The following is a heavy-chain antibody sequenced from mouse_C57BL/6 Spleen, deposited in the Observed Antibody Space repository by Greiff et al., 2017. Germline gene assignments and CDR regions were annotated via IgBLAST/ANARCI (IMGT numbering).Heavy chain of an antibody. J-gene: IGHJ3*01. CDR3: ARKGDDAGFAY. CDR1: GFTFSDYG. D-gene: IGHD2-12*01. CDR2: ISSGSSTI. V-gene: IGHV5-17*01. Sequence: EVKLVESGGGLVKPGGSLKLSCAASGFTFSDYGMHWVRQAPEKGLEWVAYISSGSSTIYYADTVKGRFTISRDNAKNTLFLQMTSLRSEDMAMYYCARKGDDAGFAYWGQGTLVTVSA.